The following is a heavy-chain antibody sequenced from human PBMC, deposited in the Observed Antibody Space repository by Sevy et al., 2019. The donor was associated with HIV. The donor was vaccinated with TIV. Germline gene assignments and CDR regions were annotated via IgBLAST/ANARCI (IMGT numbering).Heavy chain of an antibody. D-gene: IGHD6-6*01. J-gene: IGHJ4*02. CDR2: IIPIFGTA. CDR1: GGTFSSYA. CDR3: ARAPPHSSSSEVGDY. V-gene: IGHV1-69*06. Sequence: ASVKVSCKASGGTFSSYAISWVRQAPGQGLEWMGGIIPIFGTANYAQKFQGRVTITADKSTSTAYMELSSLRSEDTAVYYCARAPPHSSSSEVGDYWGQGPLVTVSS.